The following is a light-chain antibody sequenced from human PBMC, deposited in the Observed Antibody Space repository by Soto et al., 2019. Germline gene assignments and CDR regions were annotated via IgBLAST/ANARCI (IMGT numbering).Light chain of an antibody. CDR2: GTS. J-gene: IGKJ5*01. CDR3: QQYGNSPIT. Sequence: EVVLTQSPGTLSLSRGERATLSCRASERIYSAYLVWYQQKPGQAPRLLIYGTSSRATGIPYRFSGSGSGTDFTLTISRLEPEDFAVYYCQQYGNSPITFGQGTRLEI. V-gene: IGKV3-20*01. CDR1: ERIYSAY.